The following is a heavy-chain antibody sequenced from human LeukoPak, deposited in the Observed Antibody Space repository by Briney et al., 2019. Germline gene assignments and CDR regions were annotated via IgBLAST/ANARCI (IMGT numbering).Heavy chain of an antibody. V-gene: IGHV4-31*03. D-gene: IGHD1-1*01. CDR1: GGSISIGGYY. J-gene: IGHJ4*02. Sequence: SETLSLTCTISGGSISIGGYYWGWIRQHPGKALEWIGYIYYSGSTYYNPSLKSRVTMSVDTSKNQFSLKLSSVTAADTAVYYCARYKVGYFDYWGQGTRVTVSS. CDR2: IYYSGST. CDR3: ARYKVGYFDY.